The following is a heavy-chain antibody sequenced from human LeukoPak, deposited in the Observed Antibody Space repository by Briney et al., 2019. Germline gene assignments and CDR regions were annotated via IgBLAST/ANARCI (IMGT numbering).Heavy chain of an antibody. Sequence: PSETLSLTCTVSGGSISSSSYYWGWIRQPPGKGLEWIGSIYYSGSTYYNPSLKSRVTISVDTSKNQFSLKLSSVTAADTAVYYCARVEGSGNKKNFDYWGQGTLVTVSS. V-gene: IGHV4-39*07. J-gene: IGHJ4*02. CDR2: IYYSGST. CDR1: GGSISSSSYY. CDR3: ARVEGSGNKKNFDY. D-gene: IGHD3-10*01.